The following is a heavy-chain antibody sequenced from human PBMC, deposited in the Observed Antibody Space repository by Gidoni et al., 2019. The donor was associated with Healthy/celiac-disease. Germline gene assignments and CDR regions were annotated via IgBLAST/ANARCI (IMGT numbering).Heavy chain of an antibody. D-gene: IGHD6-13*01. V-gene: IGHV3-23*01. CDR1: GFTLSKYA. Sequence: EVQLLESGGGLVQPGGSLRLSCAASGFTLSKYAMSWGRNAPGKGVEWVSTISVSGDSTYFADAVKGRFTISIDNSKNTLYLQMNSLRAEDTAVYYCAQERSSWTSFRYWGQGILVTVSS. CDR2: ISVSGDST. CDR3: AQERSSWTSFRY. J-gene: IGHJ4*02.